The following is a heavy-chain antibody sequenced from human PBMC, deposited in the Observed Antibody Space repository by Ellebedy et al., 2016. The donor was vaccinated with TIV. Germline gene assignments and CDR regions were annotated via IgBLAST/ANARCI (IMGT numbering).Heavy chain of an antibody. D-gene: IGHD6-13*01. CDR3: ARRSSRNVMDV. J-gene: IGHJ6*02. CDR1: LDSVSSNSAG. V-gene: IGHV6-1*01. Sequence: SQTLSLTCALSLDSVSSNSAGWNWIRQSPSRGLEWLGRTYYLSKSYNDYAVSVKSRITINPDTSKNQFSLQLNSVTPEDTSVYYCARRSSRNVMDVWGQGTTVTVSS. CDR2: TYYLSKSYN.